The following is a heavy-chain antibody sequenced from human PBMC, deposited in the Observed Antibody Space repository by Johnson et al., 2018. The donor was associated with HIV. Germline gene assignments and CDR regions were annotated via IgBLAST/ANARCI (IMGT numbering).Heavy chain of an antibody. D-gene: IGHD3-22*01. CDR1: GLTFDDYG. J-gene: IGHJ3*02. CDR3: ARERYDYDVSGYLTRPRAFDM. Sequence: VQLVESGGCVVRPGGSLRLSCAASGLTFDDYGMSWVRQAPGKGLEWVSGISWNGGSTGYADSVKGRFRISRDNAKNSLYLQMNSLRAEDTALYYCARERYDYDVSGYLTRPRAFDMWGQGTRVTVSS. CDR2: ISWNGGST. V-gene: IGHV3-20*04.